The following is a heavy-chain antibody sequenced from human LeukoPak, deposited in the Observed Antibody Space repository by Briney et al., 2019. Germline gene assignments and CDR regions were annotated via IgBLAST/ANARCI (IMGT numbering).Heavy chain of an antibody. D-gene: IGHD3-22*01. CDR2: ISSSSSYI. J-gene: IGHJ4*02. V-gene: IGHV3-21*01. CDR1: GFTFSSYS. CDR3: ARGTYYYDRLPPGGDY. Sequence: GGSLRLSCAASGFTFSSYSMNWVRQAPGKGLEWVSSISSSSSYIYYADSVKGRFTISRDNSKNTLYLQLNSLRAEDTAVYYCARGTYYYDRLPPGGDYWGQGTLVTVSS.